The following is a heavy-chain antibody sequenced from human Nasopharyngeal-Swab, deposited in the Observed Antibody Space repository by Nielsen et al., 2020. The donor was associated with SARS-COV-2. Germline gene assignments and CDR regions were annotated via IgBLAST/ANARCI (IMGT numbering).Heavy chain of an antibody. CDR2: IYSGGAT. D-gene: IGHD3-10*01. V-gene: IGHV3-53*01. Sequence: GESLKISCVVPGFSVSSNYMSWVRQAPGKGLEWVSVIYSGGATYYADSVKGRFTISRDNSKNTLHLQMNSLRAEDTAVYYCAQRGLKDSGTHHYVSWGQGTLVIVSS. CDR3: AQRGLKDSGTHHYVS. J-gene: IGHJ5*02. CDR1: GFSVSSNY.